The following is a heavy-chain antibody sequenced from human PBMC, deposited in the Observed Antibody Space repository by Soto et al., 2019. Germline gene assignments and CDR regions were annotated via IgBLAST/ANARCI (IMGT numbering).Heavy chain of an antibody. Sequence: ASVKVSFKASGYSFTSYYMHWVRQAPGQGLEWMGIINPSGGSTSYAQKFQGRVTMTRDTSTSTVYMELSSLRSEDTAVYYCAREVCSGGSCYTEPTYYYYYYMDVWGKGTTVTVSS. CDR2: INPSGGST. V-gene: IGHV1-46*03. CDR3: AREVCSGGSCYTEPTYYYYYYMDV. J-gene: IGHJ6*03. D-gene: IGHD2-15*01. CDR1: GYSFTSYY.